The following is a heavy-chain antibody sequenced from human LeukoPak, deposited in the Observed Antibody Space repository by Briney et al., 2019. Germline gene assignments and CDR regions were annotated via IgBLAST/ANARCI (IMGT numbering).Heavy chain of an antibody. CDR1: GFTLSSYA. J-gene: IGHJ4*02. D-gene: IGHD3-3*01. CDR2: ISYDGSNE. V-gene: IGHV3-30-3*01. Sequence: GGALRLSCAASGFTLSSYAMHWVRPAPGKGLEWVALISYDGSNEYYADSVKGRFTISRDNSKNTLYLQMNSLRAEDTAVYYCASDMSYSGYYIDYWGQGTLVTVSS. CDR3: ASDMSYSGYYIDY.